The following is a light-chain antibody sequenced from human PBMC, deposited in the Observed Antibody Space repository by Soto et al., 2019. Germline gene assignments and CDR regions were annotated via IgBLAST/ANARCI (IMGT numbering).Light chain of an antibody. CDR3: SSYTTSSTLV. J-gene: IGLJ1*01. CDR1: SSDVGGYKY. Sequence: QSALTQPASVSGSPGQSITVSCTGTSSDVGGYKYVSWYQHHPGRAPKLMIYEVSNRPSGVSHHFSGSKSGNTASLTISGLQPEDEADYYCSSYTTSSTLVFGTGTKVTVL. V-gene: IGLV2-14*01. CDR2: EVS.